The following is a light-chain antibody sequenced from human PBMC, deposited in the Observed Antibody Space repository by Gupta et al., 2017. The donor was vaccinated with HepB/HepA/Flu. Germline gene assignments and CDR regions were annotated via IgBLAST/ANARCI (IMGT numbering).Light chain of an antibody. CDR2: GAS. Sequence: DIQMTQSPSSLSASVGDRVTITCRASETIRTSLNWYQQKPNMAPKLLVSGASNLYSGVPARFSGRGSGTEFTLTITRLQPEDFANYYCQQRFIVPWTFGQGTNVETK. V-gene: IGKV1-39*01. CDR1: ETIRTS. CDR3: QQRFIVPWT. J-gene: IGKJ1*01.